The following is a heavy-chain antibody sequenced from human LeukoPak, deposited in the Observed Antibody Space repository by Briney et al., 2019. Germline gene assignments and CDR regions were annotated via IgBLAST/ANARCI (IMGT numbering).Heavy chain of an antibody. CDR1: GYSLSSGYY. D-gene: IGHD3-10*01. CDR2: IYHSGST. J-gene: IGHJ4*02. V-gene: IGHV4-38-2*01. CDR3: ARVFLAGSYSIDY. Sequence: SETLSLTCAVSGYSLSSGYYWGWIRQPPGKGLEWIGSIYHSGSTYYNPSLKSRVTISVDTSKNQFSLKLSSVTAADTAVYYCARVFLAGSYSIDYWGQGTLVTVSS.